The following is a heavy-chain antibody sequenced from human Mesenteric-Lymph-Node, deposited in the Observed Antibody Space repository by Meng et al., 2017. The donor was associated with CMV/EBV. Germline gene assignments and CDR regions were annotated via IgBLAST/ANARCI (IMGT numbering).Heavy chain of an antibody. CDR1: GDSITTSTYY. CDR3: ARDCSTNCPFQPRGDY. V-gene: IGHV4-39*02. D-gene: IGHD2-2*01. Sequence: GSLRLSCTVSGDSITTSTYYWGWIRQPPGKGLEWIGSIYYTGSTYRNPSLKSRFTISRDNAKNSLHLQIDSLRAEDTAVYHCARDCSTNCPFQPRGDYWGQGTLVTVSS. CDR2: IYYTGST. J-gene: IGHJ4*02.